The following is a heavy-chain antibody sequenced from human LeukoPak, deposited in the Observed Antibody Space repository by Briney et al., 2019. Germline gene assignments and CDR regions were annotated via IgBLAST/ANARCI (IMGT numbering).Heavy chain of an antibody. J-gene: IGHJ1*01. CDR3: ARGYGSGSYLDK. CDR1: GFSSRDFA. CDR2: IWYDGHTT. V-gene: IGHV3-33*01. D-gene: IGHD3-10*01. Sequence: PGRPLRLSCGASGFSSRDFAMHWVRQAPGKGLEWLALIWYDGHTTYYTDSVRGRFTISRDDANDTLYLQMNSLSADDTAVYFCARGYGSGSYLDKWGQGTLVTVSS.